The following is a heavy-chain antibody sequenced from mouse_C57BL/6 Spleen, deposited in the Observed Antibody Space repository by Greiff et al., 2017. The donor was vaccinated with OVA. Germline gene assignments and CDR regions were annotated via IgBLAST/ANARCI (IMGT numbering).Heavy chain of an antibody. V-gene: IGHV1-61*01. Sequence: VQLQQSGAELVRPGSSVKLSCKASGYTFTSYWMDWVKQRPGQGLEWIGNIYPSDSETHYNQKFKDKATLTVDKSSSTAYMQLSSLTSEDSAVYYCARGLTGYFDVWGTGTTVTVSS. CDR2: IYPSDSET. CDR3: ARGLTGYFDV. D-gene: IGHD1-3*01. CDR1: GYTFTSYW. J-gene: IGHJ1*03.